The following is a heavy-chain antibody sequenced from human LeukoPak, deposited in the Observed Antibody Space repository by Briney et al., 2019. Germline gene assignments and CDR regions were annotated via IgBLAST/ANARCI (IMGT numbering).Heavy chain of an antibody. Sequence: GGSLRLSCVASGFTFTNYGMSWVRQAPGKGLEWVSAITGSGGSTYYADSVTGRFTISRDNSENTLYLQMNSLRAEDTALYYCAKTKGDYEYWSGYYKYYFDYWGQGTLVTVSS. CDR1: GFTFTNYG. V-gene: IGHV3-23*01. D-gene: IGHD3-3*01. CDR2: ITGSGGST. J-gene: IGHJ4*02. CDR3: AKTKGDYEYWSGYYKYYFDY.